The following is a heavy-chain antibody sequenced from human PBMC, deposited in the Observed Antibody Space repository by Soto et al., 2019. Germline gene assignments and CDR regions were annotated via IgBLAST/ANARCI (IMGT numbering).Heavy chain of an antibody. CDR2: IWYDGSNK. J-gene: IGHJ3*02. CDR3: ASRVGATGGDAFDI. Sequence: QVQLVESGGGVVQPGRSLRLSCAASGFTFSSYGMHWVRQAPGKVLEWVAVIWYDGSNKYYADSVKGRFTISRDNSKNTLYLQMNSLRAEDTAVYYCASRVGATGGDAFDIWGQGTMVTVSS. V-gene: IGHV3-33*01. D-gene: IGHD1-26*01. CDR1: GFTFSSYG.